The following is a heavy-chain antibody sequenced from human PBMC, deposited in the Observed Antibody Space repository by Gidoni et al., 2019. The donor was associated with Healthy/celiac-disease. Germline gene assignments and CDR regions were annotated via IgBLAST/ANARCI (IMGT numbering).Heavy chain of an antibody. CDR2: INPSGGST. V-gene: IGHV1-46*01. CDR1: GYTFTSYY. Sequence: QVQLVPSGAEVKKPGASVKVSCKASGYTFTSYYMHWVRQAPGQGLEWMGIINPSGGSTSYAQKFQGRVTMTRDTSTSTVYMELSSLRSEDTAVYYCARDRSSYDYGDHEMYYFDYWGQGTLVTVSS. J-gene: IGHJ4*02. CDR3: ARDRSSYDYGDHEMYYFDY. D-gene: IGHD4-17*01.